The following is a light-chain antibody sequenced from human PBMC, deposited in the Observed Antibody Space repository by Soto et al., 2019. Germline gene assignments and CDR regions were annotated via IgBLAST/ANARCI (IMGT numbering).Light chain of an antibody. CDR1: SSDVGGYNY. Sequence: QSVLTQPPSASGSPGQSVTISCTGTSSDVGGYNYVSWYQQHPGKAPKLMIYEVSKRPSGVPDRFSGSKSGNTASLTVSGLQVEDEADYYCSSYAGSNFYVFGTGTKVPVL. CDR2: EVS. J-gene: IGLJ1*01. CDR3: SSYAGSNFYV. V-gene: IGLV2-8*01.